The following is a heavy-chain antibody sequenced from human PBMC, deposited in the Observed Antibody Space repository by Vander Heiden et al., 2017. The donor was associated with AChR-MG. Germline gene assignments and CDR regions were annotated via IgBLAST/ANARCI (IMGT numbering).Heavy chain of an antibody. Sequence: QVQLVQSGAEVKKPGSSVKVSCKDSGGTFSSHAISWVRQAPGQGLEWMGGITPIVGTANYAQKFQGRVTITADKSTSTAYMELSSLRSEDTAVYYCASPLFDPSSGWYGGIDYWGQGTLVTVSS. D-gene: IGHD6-19*01. CDR3: ASPLFDPSSGWYGGIDY. J-gene: IGHJ4*02. CDR1: GGTFSSHA. V-gene: IGHV1-69*06. CDR2: ITPIVGTA.